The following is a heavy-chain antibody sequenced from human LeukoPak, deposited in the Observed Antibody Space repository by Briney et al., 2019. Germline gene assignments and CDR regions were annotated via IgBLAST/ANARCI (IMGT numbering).Heavy chain of an antibody. CDR3: ARARGYGDYYHFDY. J-gene: IGHJ4*02. CDR1: GGSISSYY. Sequence: SETLSLTCTVSGGSISSYYWSWIRQPPGKGLEWIGYIYYSGSTNYNPSLKSRVTISVDTSKNQFSLKLSSVTAADTAVYYCARARGYGDYYHFDYWGRGTLVTVSS. CDR2: IYYSGST. D-gene: IGHD4-17*01. V-gene: IGHV4-59*01.